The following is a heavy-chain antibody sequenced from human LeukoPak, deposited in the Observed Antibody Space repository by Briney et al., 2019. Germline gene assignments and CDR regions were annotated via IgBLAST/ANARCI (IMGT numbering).Heavy chain of an antibody. D-gene: IGHD6-19*01. CDR2: ISAYNGNT. J-gene: IGHJ4*02. Sequence: ASVKVSCKASGYTFTSYGISWVRQAPGQGLEWMGWISAYNGNTNYAQKLQGRVTMTTDTSTSTAYMEVRSLRSDDTAVYYCARDRDSNGRYTNGGVWGQGTLVTVSS. CDR3: ARDRDSNGRYTNGGV. V-gene: IGHV1-18*01. CDR1: GYTFTSYG.